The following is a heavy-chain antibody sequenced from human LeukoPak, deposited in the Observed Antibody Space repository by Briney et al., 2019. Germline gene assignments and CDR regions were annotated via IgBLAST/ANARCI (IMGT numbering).Heavy chain of an antibody. CDR1: GYTLTELS. Sequence: SVKVSCKVSGYTLTELSMHWVRQAPGKGLEWMGGFDPEDGETIYAQKFQGRVTMTEDTSTDTAYMELSSLRSEDTAVYYCATDPGGVEGFDYWGQGTLVTVSS. V-gene: IGHV1-24*01. CDR3: ATDPGGVEGFDY. D-gene: IGHD3-10*01. CDR2: FDPEDGET. J-gene: IGHJ4*02.